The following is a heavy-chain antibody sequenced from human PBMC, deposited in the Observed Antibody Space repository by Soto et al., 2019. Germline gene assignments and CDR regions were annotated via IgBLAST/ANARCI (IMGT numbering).Heavy chain of an antibody. CDR1: GGTFSSYT. CDR2: IIPIPGIA. CDR3: ARARRGSGGSYGRPLDY. J-gene: IGHJ4*02. D-gene: IGHD1-26*01. V-gene: IGHV1-69*02. Sequence: QVQLVQSGAEVKKPGSSVKVSCKASGGTFSSYTISWVRQAPGQGLEWMGRIIPIPGIANYAQKFQGRVTITADKSTSTAYMELSSLRSEDTAVYYCARARRGSGGSYGRPLDYGGQGTLVTVSS.